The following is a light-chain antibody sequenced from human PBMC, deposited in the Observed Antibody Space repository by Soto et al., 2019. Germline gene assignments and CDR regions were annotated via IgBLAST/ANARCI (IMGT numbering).Light chain of an antibody. CDR3: QSYDNSLSGFYV. J-gene: IGLJ1*01. V-gene: IGLV1-40*01. Sequence: QTVVTQPPSVSGAPGQRVTISCTGSTSNIGAGYDVHWYQQLPGTAPKVLIYGNSNRPSGVPDRFSGSKSGTSASLAITGLQAEDEADYYCQSYDNSLSGFYVFGTGTKLTVL. CDR2: GNS. CDR1: TSNIGAGYD.